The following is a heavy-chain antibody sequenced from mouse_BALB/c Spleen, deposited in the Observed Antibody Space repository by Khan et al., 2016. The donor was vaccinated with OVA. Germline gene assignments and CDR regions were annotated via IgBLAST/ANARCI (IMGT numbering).Heavy chain of an antibody. V-gene: IGHV9-3-1*01. J-gene: IGHJ4*01. Sequence: LVESGPELKKPGETIKISCKASGYTFANFGMNWVKQAPGKGLKWMGWINTYTGEPTYADDFKGRFAFSLETSASTAYLQINNLKNEDTATYCCARPPYFSYVMVYWGQGTSVTVSS. CDR2: INTYTGEP. CDR3: ARPPYFSYVMVY. CDR1: GYTFANFG. D-gene: IGHD2-10*01.